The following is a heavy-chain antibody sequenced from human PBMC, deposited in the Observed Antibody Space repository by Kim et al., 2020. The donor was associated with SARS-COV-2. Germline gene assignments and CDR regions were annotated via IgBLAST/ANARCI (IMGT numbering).Heavy chain of an antibody. D-gene: IGHD6-25*01. J-gene: IGHJ4*02. CDR3: ARGSGWAFDY. V-gene: IGHV1-3*04. Sequence: ASVKVSCKASGYTFINYVMHWVRQAPGQRLEWMGLISIGHDDTKYSQKFRGRVTITRDTTASTAYMELSSLRSDDTAVYYCARGSGWAFDYWGQGTPVTV. CDR1: GYTFINYV. CDR2: ISIGHDDT.